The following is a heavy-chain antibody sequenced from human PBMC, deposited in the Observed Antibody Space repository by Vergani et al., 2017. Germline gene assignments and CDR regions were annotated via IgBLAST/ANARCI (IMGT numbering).Heavy chain of an antibody. D-gene: IGHD2-2*01. Sequence: EVQLLESGGGLVQPGGSLRLSYAASGFTFSSYAMSWVRQAPGKGLEWVSAISGSGGSTYYADSVKGRFTISRDNSKNTLYLQMNSLRAEDTAVYYCARDGGYCSSTSCYSSGYVDYWGQGTLVTVSS. V-gene: IGHV3-23*01. J-gene: IGHJ4*02. CDR3: ARDGGYCSSTSCYSSGYVDY. CDR2: ISGSGGST. CDR1: GFTFSSYA.